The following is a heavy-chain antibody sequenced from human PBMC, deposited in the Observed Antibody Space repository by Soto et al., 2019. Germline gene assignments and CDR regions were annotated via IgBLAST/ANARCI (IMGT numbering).Heavy chain of an antibody. J-gene: IGHJ5*02. CDR1: GYTFTKYG. CDR3: DLVAAGT. CDR2: INAGNGNT. D-gene: IGHD6-13*01. Sequence: QVQLVQSGAEVKKPGASVKVSCKASGYTFTKYGIHWVRQAPGQRLEWMGWINAGNGNTEYSQKFQGRVTITRDTSASTAYMELTSLRSEDTAVYYCDLVAAGTWGQGTLDTVSS. V-gene: IGHV1-3*01.